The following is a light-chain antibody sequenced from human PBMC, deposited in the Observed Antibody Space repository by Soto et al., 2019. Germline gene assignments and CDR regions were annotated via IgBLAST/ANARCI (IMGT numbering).Light chain of an antibody. CDR3: QQSYGSPYT. J-gene: IGKJ2*01. CDR1: QTISTF. CDR2: SAS. V-gene: IGKV1-39*01. Sequence: DIQVTQSPSSLSASVGDRVTITCRTSQTISTFLNWYQQKPGEAPKALLYSASNLESEVPSRFSGSGSGTDFTLTISSLQPEDFATYYCQQSYGSPYTFGQGTKVEI.